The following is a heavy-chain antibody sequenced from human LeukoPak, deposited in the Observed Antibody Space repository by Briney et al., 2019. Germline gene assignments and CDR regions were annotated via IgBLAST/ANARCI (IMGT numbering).Heavy chain of an antibody. Sequence: PGGSLRLSCEASGFTFSNYWMSWVRQAPGKGLEWVANINQYGNDKYYVDSVKGRFTISRDNAKNLLYLQMNSLRAEDTAVYYCAREGFPAAYDYWGQGTLVTVSS. CDR2: INQYGNDK. D-gene: IGHD2-15*01. CDR3: AREGFPAAYDY. V-gene: IGHV3-7*01. J-gene: IGHJ4*02. CDR1: GFTFSNYW.